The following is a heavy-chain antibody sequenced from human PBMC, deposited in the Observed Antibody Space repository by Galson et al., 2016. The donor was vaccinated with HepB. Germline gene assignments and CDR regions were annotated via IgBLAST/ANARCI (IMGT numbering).Heavy chain of an antibody. V-gene: IGHV1-18*01. CDR3: VGDYSYMPDY. D-gene: IGHD2-15*01. CDR2: ISGYNGHI. CDR1: GYTFTSSG. Sequence: SVKVSCKASGYTFTSSGISWVRQAPGQGLEWMGWISGYNGHIQYAQKFQDRVTVTADTSTSTAYMELRSLNSDDTAIYYCVGDYSYMPDYWGQGTLVTVSS. J-gene: IGHJ4*02.